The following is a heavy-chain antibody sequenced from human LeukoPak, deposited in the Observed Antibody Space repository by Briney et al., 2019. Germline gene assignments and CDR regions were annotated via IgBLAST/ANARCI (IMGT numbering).Heavy chain of an antibody. Sequence: GGSLRLSCAASGFTFDDYAMHWVRQAPGKGLEWVSLISGDGGSTYYADSMKCRFTISRAKGKHSLELKMNSLRNEDTALYYCAKDGSYDRSGYYYGRFDYWGQGTLVTVSS. CDR1: GFTFDDYA. J-gene: IGHJ4*02. D-gene: IGHD3-22*01. CDR2: ISGDGGST. V-gene: IGHV3-43*02. CDR3: AKDGSYDRSGYYYGRFDY.